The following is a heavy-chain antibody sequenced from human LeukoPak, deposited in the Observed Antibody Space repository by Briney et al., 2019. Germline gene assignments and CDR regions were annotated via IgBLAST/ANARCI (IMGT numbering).Heavy chain of an antibody. D-gene: IGHD4-17*01. Sequence: GGSLRLSCAASGFTFSSYGMHWVRQAPGKGLEWVAVISYDGSNKYYADSVKGRFTIPRDNSKNTLYLQMNSLRAEDTAVYYCAKDRSTVTPDYWGQGTLVTVSS. CDR3: AKDRSTVTPDY. V-gene: IGHV3-30*18. CDR1: GFTFSSYG. CDR2: ISYDGSNK. J-gene: IGHJ4*02.